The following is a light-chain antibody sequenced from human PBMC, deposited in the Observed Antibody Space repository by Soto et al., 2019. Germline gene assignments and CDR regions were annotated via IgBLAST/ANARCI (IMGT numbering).Light chain of an antibody. CDR3: QQYGSSPRT. V-gene: IGKV3-20*01. CDR2: AAS. CDR1: QSVSSSY. J-gene: IGKJ1*01. Sequence: EIVLTQSPGTLSLSPGERATLSCRASQSVSSSYLGWYQQKPGQPPRLLIYAASRRATGIPDRFSGSGSGTDFTLTISRLEPEDFAVYYCQQYGSSPRTFGQGTKVDIK.